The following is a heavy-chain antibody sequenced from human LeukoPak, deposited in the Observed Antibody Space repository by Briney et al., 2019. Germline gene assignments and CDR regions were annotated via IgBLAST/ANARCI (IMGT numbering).Heavy chain of an antibody. D-gene: IGHD6-13*01. CDR3: AREEKSTWYEDY. CDR2: ISAYNGNT. CDR1: GYTFTSYA. J-gene: IGHJ4*02. V-gene: IGHV1-18*01. Sequence: ASVKVSCKASGYTFTSYAINWVRQAPGQGLEWMGWISAYNGNTKDAQKLQGRVTMTTDTSTSTAYMELRSLRSDDTAVYYCAREEKSTWYEDYWGQGTLVTVSS.